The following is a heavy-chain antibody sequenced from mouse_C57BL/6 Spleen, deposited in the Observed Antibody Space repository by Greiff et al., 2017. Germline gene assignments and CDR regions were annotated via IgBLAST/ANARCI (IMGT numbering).Heavy chain of an antibody. J-gene: IGHJ2*01. D-gene: IGHD3-1*01. CDR3: ARTISGDY. CDR1: GYAFSSYW. CDR2: IYPGDGDT. Sequence: QVQLKQSGAELVKPGASVKISCKASGYAFSSYWMHWVKQRPGKGLEWIGQIYPGDGDTNYNGKFKGKATLTADKSSSTAYMQLSSLTSEDSAVYFCARTISGDYWGQGTTLTVSS. V-gene: IGHV1-80*01.